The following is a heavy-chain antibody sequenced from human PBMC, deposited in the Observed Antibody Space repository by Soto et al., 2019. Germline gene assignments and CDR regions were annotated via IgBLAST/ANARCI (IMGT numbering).Heavy chain of an antibody. CDR2: IYYSGST. CDR3: ARTANWNLIDY. V-gene: IGHV4-31*03. D-gene: IGHD1-1*01. CDR1: GGSISSGGYY. J-gene: IGHJ4*02. Sequence: PSETLSLTCTVSGGSISSGGYYWSWIRQHPGKGLEWIGYIYYSGSTYYNPSLKSRVTISVDTSKNQFSLKLSSVTAADTAVYYCARTANWNLIDYWGQGTLVTVSS.